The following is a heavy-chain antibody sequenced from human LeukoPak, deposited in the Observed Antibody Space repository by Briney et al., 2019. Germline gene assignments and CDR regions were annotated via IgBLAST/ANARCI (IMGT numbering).Heavy chain of an antibody. CDR2: ISSDSATK. D-gene: IGHD5-12*01. V-gene: IGHV3-48*01. CDR1: GFTFSNYN. CDR3: ARGDSGSKD. J-gene: IGHJ4*02. Sequence: GGSLRLSCAASGFTFSNYNMNWVRQAPGKGLEWVSYISSDSATKYYADSVKGRFTISRDNAKDSLYLQMNSLRAEDTAVYYCARGDSGSKDWGQGTLVTVSS.